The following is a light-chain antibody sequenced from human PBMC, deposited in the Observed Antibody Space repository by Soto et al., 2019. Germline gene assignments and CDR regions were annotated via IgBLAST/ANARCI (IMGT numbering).Light chain of an antibody. CDR3: QQSKT. Sequence: DIQMTQSPSTLSASVGDRVTITCRASESISSWLARYQQKPGKAPKLLIYKASSLESGVPSRFSGSGSGTEFTLTISSLPPDDFATYYCQQSKTFGQGTKVEIK. CDR2: KAS. J-gene: IGKJ1*01. V-gene: IGKV1-5*03. CDR1: ESISSW.